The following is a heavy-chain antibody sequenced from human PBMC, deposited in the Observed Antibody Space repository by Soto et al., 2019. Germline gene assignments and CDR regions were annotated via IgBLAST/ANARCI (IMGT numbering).Heavy chain of an antibody. Sequence: PGGSLRLSCAASGFSFDDYAMHWVRQAPGKGLEWVSGISWNSGSIGYADSVKGRFTISRDNAKNSLYLQMNSLRAEDTALYYCAKDATLYSSSRSGLDYWGQGTLVTVSS. CDR2: ISWNSGSI. V-gene: IGHV3-9*01. CDR1: GFSFDDYA. J-gene: IGHJ4*02. CDR3: AKDATLYSSSRSGLDY. D-gene: IGHD6-13*01.